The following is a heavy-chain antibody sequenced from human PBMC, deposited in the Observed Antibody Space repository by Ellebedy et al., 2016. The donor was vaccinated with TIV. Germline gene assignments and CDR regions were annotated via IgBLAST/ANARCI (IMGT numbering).Heavy chain of an antibody. J-gene: IGHJ3*01. CDR2: VYTSGNT. V-gene: IGHV4-4*07. D-gene: IGHD6-19*01. CDR1: GDSITNHY. Sequence: SETLSLTCTVSGDSITNHYWSWIRQPAGKALEWIGRVYTSGNTKSNPSLNSRVAMSIDTSKNHLSLNLSSVTAADTAVYYCARENTLYSSGWSEYDAYDLWGQGTKVTVFS. CDR3: ARENTLYSSGWSEYDAYDL.